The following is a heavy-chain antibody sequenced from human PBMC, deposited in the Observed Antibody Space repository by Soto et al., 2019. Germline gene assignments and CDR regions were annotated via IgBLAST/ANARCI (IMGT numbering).Heavy chain of an antibody. D-gene: IGHD5-12*01. Sequence: PSETLSLTCAVYGGSFSGYYWSWIRQPPGKGLEWIGEINHSGSTNYNPSLKSRVTISVDTSKNQFSLKLSSVTAADTAVYYCARGVIVAWFDPWGQGTLVTVSS. CDR1: GGSFSGYY. CDR2: INHSGST. V-gene: IGHV4-34*01. CDR3: ARGVIVAWFDP. J-gene: IGHJ5*02.